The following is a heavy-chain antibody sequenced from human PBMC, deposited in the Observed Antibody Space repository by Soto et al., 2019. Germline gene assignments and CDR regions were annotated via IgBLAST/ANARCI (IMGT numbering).Heavy chain of an antibody. CDR1: GFTFSSYA. CDR2: ISGSGGST. V-gene: IGHV3-23*01. Sequence: GSLRLSCAASGFTFSSYAMSWVRQAPGKGLEWVSAISGSGGSTYYADSVKGRFTISGDNSKNTLYLQMNSLRAGDTAVYYCAKSGYNSDAFDIWGQGTMVTVSS. J-gene: IGHJ3*02. D-gene: IGHD5-12*01. CDR3: AKSGYNSDAFDI.